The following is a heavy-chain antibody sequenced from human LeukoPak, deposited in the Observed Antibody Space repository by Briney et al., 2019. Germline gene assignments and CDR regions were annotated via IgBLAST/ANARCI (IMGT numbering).Heavy chain of an antibody. CDR3: ARGEDGTGDYRPTYFDS. Sequence: GRSLRLSCAASGFTVSSNYMSWVRQAPGKGLEWVSVIYSGGSTYYADSVEGRFTISRDNSKNTLYLQMNSLRAEDTAVYYCARGEDGTGDYRPTYFDSWGQGTLVTVSS. CDR2: IYSGGST. J-gene: IGHJ4*02. D-gene: IGHD4-17*01. V-gene: IGHV3-66*01. CDR1: GFTVSSNY.